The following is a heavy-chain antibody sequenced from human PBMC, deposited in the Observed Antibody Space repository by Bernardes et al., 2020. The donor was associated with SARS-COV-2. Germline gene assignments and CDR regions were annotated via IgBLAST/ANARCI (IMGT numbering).Heavy chain of an antibody. CDR3: SRDLSVGFSGSGDYYGMDV. CDR1: GYIFRDYY. Sequence: ASVKVSCQASGYIFRDYYMNWVRQAPGQGLEWKGMINTNSGNTEYAQKFQGRVTMTRDTSISTAYMEMSSLKFDDTAIYYCSRDLSVGFSGSGDYYGMDVWGPGTTVTVSS. D-gene: IGHD1-26*01. CDR2: INTNSGNT. J-gene: IGHJ6*02. V-gene: IGHV1-2*02.